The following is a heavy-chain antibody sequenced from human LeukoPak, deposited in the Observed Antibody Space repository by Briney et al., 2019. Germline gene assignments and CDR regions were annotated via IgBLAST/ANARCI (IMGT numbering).Heavy chain of an antibody. J-gene: IGHJ4*02. V-gene: IGHV3-7*01. CDR1: EWVCRGYW. CDR3: ARDGFVGAADY. CDR2: IKQDGSEK. D-gene: IGHD6-13*01. Sequence: GWGLRLSCAASEWVCRGYWMDGVRQDPGKGLEWVANIKQDGSEKQYVDSVRGRFTISRDNAKSSLYLQMNSLRVEDTAVYYCARDGFVGAADYWGQGTLVTVSS.